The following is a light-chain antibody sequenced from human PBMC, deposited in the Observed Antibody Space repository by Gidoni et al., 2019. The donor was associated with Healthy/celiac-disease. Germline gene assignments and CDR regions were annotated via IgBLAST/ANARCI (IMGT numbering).Light chain of an antibody. Sequence: DIVIDQSPDSLAVSLGERATINCKSSQSVLYSSNNKNYLAWYQQKPGQPPKLLIYWASTRESGVPDRFSGSGSGTDFTLTISSLQAEDVAVYYCQQYYSTPLTFGQGTKVDIK. CDR2: WAS. J-gene: IGKJ1*01. CDR1: QSVLYSSNNKNY. CDR3: QQYYSTPLT. V-gene: IGKV4-1*01.